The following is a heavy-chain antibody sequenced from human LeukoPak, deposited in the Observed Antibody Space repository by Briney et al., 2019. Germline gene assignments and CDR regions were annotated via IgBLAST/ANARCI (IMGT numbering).Heavy chain of an antibody. CDR2: ISGSRGST. Sequence: GGSLRLSCAASGFTFSTYAVSWVRQAPGKGLEWVSDISGSRGSTYYADSVKGRFTISRDNSKDTVYLQMNSLRVDDTAVYYCAKSNREQLVRSYGLDVWGQGTTVTVSS. CDR3: AKSNREQLVRSYGLDV. J-gene: IGHJ6*02. D-gene: IGHD6-13*01. CDR1: GFTFSTYA. V-gene: IGHV3-23*01.